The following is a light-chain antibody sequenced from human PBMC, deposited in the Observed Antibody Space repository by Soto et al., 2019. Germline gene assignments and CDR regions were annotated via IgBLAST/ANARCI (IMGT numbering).Light chain of an antibody. CDR3: GTWDSSLSAYV. Sequence: QSVLTQPPSVSAAPGQKVTISCSGSSSNIGNNYVSWYQQLPGTAPKLLIYDNNKRPSGIPDRFSGSKSGTSATLGITGLQTGDEADYYCGTWDSSLSAYVFATGTKSPS. CDR1: SSNIGNNY. CDR2: DNN. J-gene: IGLJ1*01. V-gene: IGLV1-51*01.